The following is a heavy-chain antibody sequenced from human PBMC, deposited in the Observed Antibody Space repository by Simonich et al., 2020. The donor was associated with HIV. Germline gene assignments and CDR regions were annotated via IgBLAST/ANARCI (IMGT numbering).Heavy chain of an antibody. D-gene: IGHD7-27*01. V-gene: IGHV1-2*06. Sequence: QVQLVQSGAEVKKPGASVKVSCKASGYSFTAYYIHWVRQAPGQGLEWMGLIYPNSGGTNYDKNFQGRFTITRDTSISTAYMELSRLRSDDTAVYYCARGLTGYAFDIWGQGTMVTVSS. J-gene: IGHJ3*02. CDR3: ARGLTGYAFDI. CDR2: IYPNSGGT. CDR1: GYSFTAYY.